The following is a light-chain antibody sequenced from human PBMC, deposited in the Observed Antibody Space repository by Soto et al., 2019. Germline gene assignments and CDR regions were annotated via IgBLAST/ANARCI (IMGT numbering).Light chain of an antibody. Sequence: DIQMTQSPSSLSASVGDRVTITCRVSQGINSYLAWFQQKPGKVPKLLIYAASTLQSGVPSRFSGSGSGTDFTLTISSLQPEDVATYYCQKYNTAPRAFGGGTKVEIK. CDR3: QKYNTAPRA. CDR1: QGINSY. V-gene: IGKV1-27*01. J-gene: IGKJ4*01. CDR2: AAS.